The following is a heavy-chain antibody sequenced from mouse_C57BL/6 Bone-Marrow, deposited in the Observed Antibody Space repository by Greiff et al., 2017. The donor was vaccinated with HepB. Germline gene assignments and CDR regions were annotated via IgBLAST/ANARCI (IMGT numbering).Heavy chain of an antibody. D-gene: IGHD2-3*01. CDR1: GFTFTDYY. J-gene: IGHJ4*01. Sequence: EVKVVESGGGLVQPGGSLSLSCAASGFTFTDYYMSWVRQPPGKALEWLGFIRNKANGYTTEYSASVKGRFTISRDNSQSILYLQMNALRAEDSATYYCARYEGYYEYYAMDYWGQGTSVTVSS. V-gene: IGHV7-3*01. CDR3: ARYEGYYEYYAMDY. CDR2: IRNKANGYTT.